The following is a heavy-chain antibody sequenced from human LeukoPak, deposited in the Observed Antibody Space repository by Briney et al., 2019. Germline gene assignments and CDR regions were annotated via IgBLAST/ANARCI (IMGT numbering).Heavy chain of an antibody. D-gene: IGHD5-24*01. CDR1: GFTFSSYA. CDR2: ISGSGCST. J-gene: IGHJ4*02. CDR3: AAVGRDGYNGYYFDY. V-gene: IGHV3-23*01. Sequence: GVSLRLSCAASGFTFSSYAISWVRQAPGKGLEGVSAISGSGCSTYYADSVKGRFTISRDNSKNTLYLQMNTLRAEDTAVYYCAAVGRDGYNGYYFDYWGQGTLVTVSS.